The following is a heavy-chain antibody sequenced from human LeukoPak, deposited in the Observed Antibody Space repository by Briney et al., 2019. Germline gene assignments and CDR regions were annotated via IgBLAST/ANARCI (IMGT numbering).Heavy chain of an antibody. CDR2: SNPTFSST. D-gene: IGHD6-19*01. CDR3: ARGDRSFDY. CDR1: GYTFTNYY. Sequence: ASVKVSCKASGYTFTNYYMHWVRQAPGQGLEWMGLSNPTFSSTNYAQKFRGRVTMTRDTSTTTVYMELSSLRSEDTAVYYCARGDRSFDYWGQGILVTVSS. J-gene: IGHJ4*02. V-gene: IGHV1-46*01.